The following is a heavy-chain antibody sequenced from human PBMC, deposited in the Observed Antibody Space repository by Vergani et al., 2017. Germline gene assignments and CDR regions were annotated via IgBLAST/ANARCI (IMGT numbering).Heavy chain of an antibody. CDR1: GGTFSSYT. Sequence: VQLVQSGAEVKKPGSSVKVSCKASGGTFSSYTISWVRQMPGKGLEWMGIIYPGDSDTRYSPSFQGQVTISADKSISTAYLQWSSLKASDTAMYYCASPITGTTWGFDYWGQGTLVTVSS. J-gene: IGHJ4*02. V-gene: IGHV5-51*01. D-gene: IGHD1-7*01. CDR2: IYPGDSDT. CDR3: ASPITGTTWGFDY.